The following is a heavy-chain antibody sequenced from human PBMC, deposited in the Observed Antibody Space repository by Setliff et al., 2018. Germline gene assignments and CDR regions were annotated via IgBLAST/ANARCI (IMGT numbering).Heavy chain of an antibody. V-gene: IGHV3-30*02. CDR2: IRYDSSTR. Sequence: GGSLRLSCVASGFDFSSYGMHWVRQAPGKGLEWVTLIRYDSSTRHYADSGKGRVSVSRDNSRNTLYLQMNSLRVEDTAVYYCAIDNWVDSVMVTEKGEFWGQGTLVTV. D-gene: IGHD5-18*01. CDR1: GFDFSSYG. CDR3: AIDNWVDSVMVTEKGEF. J-gene: IGHJ4*02.